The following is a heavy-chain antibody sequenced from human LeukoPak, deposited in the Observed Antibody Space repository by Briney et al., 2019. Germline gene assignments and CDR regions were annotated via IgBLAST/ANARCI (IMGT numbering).Heavy chain of an antibody. CDR2: INHSGST. D-gene: IGHD2-2*01. CDR1: GGSFSGYY. CDR3: ARERGHCSSTSCHAYYYYGMDV. V-gene: IGHV4-34*01. J-gene: IGHJ6*02. Sequence: SETLSLTCAVYGGSFSGYYWSWIRQPPGKGLEWIGEINHSGSTNYNPSLKSRVTISVDTSKNQFSLKLSSVTAADTAVYYCARERGHCSSTSCHAYYYYGMDVWGQGTTVTVSS.